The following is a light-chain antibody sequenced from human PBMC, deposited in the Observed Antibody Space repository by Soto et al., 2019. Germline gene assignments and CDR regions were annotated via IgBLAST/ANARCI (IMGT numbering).Light chain of an antibody. CDR1: SSNIGNNY. CDR3: AAWDDSLSGSYV. J-gene: IGLJ1*01. Sequence: QSVLTQPPSASGTPGQRVTVSCSGSSSNIGNNYVFWYQHLPGTDPKLLIYRNDQLPSGVSARFSGSKSGTSASLAISGLRSEDEADYYCAAWDDSLSGSYVFGPGTKVTVL. V-gene: IGLV1-47*01. CDR2: RND.